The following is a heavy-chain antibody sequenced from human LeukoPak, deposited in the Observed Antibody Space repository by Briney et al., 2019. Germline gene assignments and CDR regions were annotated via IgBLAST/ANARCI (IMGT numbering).Heavy chain of an antibody. CDR3: ARAQWYYDGTTYSPSGFDA. Sequence: SETLSLTCTVSGGSISKYYWTWIRQAPGKGLEWIGYLYDSGTTDYNPSLKSRVTISVDTSRNQFSLRLTSVTAADTALYFCARAQWYYDGTTYSPSGFDAWGPGTLVTVSS. CDR1: GGSISKYY. CDR2: LYDSGTT. V-gene: IGHV4-59*01. D-gene: IGHD3-22*01. J-gene: IGHJ4*02.